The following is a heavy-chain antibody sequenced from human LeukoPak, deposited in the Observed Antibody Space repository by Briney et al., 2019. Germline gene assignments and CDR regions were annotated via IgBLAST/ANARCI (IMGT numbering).Heavy chain of an antibody. J-gene: IGHJ6*02. CDR1: GFTFSSYA. CDR2: ISSNGGST. D-gene: IGHD6-13*01. CDR3: VKGDQPAAGTFDHYYYGMDV. V-gene: IGHV3-64D*09. Sequence: GGSLRLSCSASGFTFSSYAMHWVRQAPGKGLEYVSAISSNGGSTYYADSVKGRFTISRDNSKNTLYLQMSSLRAEDTAVYYCVKGDQPAAGTFDHYYYGMDVWGQGTTVTVSS.